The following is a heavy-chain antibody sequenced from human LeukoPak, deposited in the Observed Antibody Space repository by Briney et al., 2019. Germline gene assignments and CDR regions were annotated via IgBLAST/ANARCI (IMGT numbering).Heavy chain of an antibody. CDR3: ARGRAEPRGELPGYYYYMDV. CDR1: GGSISSSNW. D-gene: IGHD1-14*01. J-gene: IGHJ6*03. V-gene: IGHV4-4*02. Sequence: PSGTLSLTCAVSGGSISSSNWWSWVRQPPGKGLEWIGEIYHSGSTNYNPSRKSRVTISVDKSKNQFSLKLSSVTAADTAVYYCARGRAEPRGELPGYYYYMDVWGKGTTVTVSS. CDR2: IYHSGST.